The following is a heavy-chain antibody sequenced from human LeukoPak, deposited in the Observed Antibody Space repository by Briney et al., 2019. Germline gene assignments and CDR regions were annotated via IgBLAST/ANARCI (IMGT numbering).Heavy chain of an antibody. J-gene: IGHJ3*02. D-gene: IGHD5-12*01. CDR2: INPSGGST. Sequence: ASVKVSCKASGYTFTSYYMHWVRQAPGQGLEWMGIINPSGGSTSYAQKFQGRVTMTRDTSTSTVYMELSSLRSEDTAVYYCARDHSGYDRNDAFDIWGQGTMVTASS. CDR3: ARDHSGYDRNDAFDI. V-gene: IGHV1-46*01. CDR1: GYTFTSYY.